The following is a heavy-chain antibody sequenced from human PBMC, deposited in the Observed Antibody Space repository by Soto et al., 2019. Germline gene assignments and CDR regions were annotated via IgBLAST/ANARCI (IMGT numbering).Heavy chain of an antibody. CDR2: INPNSGGT. J-gene: IGHJ4*02. Sequence: ASVKVSCKASGYTFSGFYMHWVRQAPGQGLEWMGWINPNSGGTKSAEKFQGRVTMTRDTSISTAYMELSGLTSDDTAVYYGASAAATGTAGLDFWGQGTQVTVSS. D-gene: IGHD6-13*01. CDR1: GYTFSGFY. V-gene: IGHV1-2*02. CDR3: ASAAATGTAGLDF.